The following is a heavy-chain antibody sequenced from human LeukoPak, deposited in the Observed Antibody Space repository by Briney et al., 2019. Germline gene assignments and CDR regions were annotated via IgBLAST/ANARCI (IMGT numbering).Heavy chain of an antibody. CDR3: TTDQLVSKY. CDR1: GFTFRNAW. Sequence: NSGGSLRLSCAASGFTFRNAWVSWVRQAPGKGLEWVGRIKSKTDGGTTDYGAPVKGRFAISRDDSKNTLYLQMNSLKSEDTAMYYCTTDQLVSKYWGRGTLVTVSS. J-gene: IGHJ4*02. D-gene: IGHD1-1*01. V-gene: IGHV3-15*01. CDR2: IKSKTDGGTT.